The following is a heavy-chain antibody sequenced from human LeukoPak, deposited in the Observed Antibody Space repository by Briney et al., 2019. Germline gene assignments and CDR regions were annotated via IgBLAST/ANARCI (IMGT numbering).Heavy chain of an antibody. J-gene: IGHJ4*02. CDR3: ARAVKGGNSYGWFDY. V-gene: IGHV4-39*01. CDR1: GGSISSSSYY. Sequence: SETLSLTCTVSGGSISSSSYYWGWIRPPPGKGLEWIGSIYYSGSTYYNQSLKSRVTISVDTSKNQFSLKLSSVTAADTAVYYCARAVKGGNSYGWFDYRGQGTLVTVSS. D-gene: IGHD5-18*01. CDR2: IYYSGST.